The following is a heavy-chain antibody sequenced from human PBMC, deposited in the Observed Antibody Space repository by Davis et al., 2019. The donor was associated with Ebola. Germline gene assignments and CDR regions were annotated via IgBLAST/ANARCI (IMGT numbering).Heavy chain of an antibody. V-gene: IGHV1-18*01. CDR2: ISAYNGNT. D-gene: IGHD6-6*01. CDR1: GYTFTSYG. CDR3: ARGGYSSSSEYVMDYYYGMDV. J-gene: IGHJ6*02. Sequence: ASVKVSCKASGYTFTSYGISWVRQAPGQGLEWMGWISAYNGNTNYAQKLQGRVTMTTDTSTSTAYMELSSLRSEDTAVYYCARGGYSSSSEYVMDYYYGMDVWGQGTTVTVSS.